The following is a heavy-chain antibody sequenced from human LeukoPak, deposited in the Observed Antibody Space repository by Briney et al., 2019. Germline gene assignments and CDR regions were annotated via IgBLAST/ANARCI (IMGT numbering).Heavy chain of an antibody. CDR2: ISTKTGDS. D-gene: IGHD4-17*01. CDR3: ARTMTTLPTHGELDL. V-gene: IGHV1-18*01. CDR1: GYTFTSYG. Sequence: SVKVSCKASGYTFTSYGISWVRRAPGQGLEWMGRISTKTGDSVYAQKLQGRVTMTTDTSTSTAYLELRSLSSDDTAVYYCARTMTTLPTHGELDLWGQETQVTVSS. J-gene: IGHJ5*02.